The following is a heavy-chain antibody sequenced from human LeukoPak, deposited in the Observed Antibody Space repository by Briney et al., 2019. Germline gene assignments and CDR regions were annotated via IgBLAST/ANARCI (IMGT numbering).Heavy chain of an antibody. CDR2: VSHSGST. V-gene: IGHV4-34*01. J-gene: IGHJ2*01. CDR3: ARGFVAAAGTGWYFDL. Sequence: PSETLSLTCVVSGGPFSGDYWTWIRQAPGKGLEWIGEVSHSGSTNYNPSLKSRVSISVEASKNQFSLRLSFVTVADTAVYYCARGFVAAAGTGWYFDLWGRGTLVTVSS. D-gene: IGHD6-13*01. CDR1: GGPFSGDY.